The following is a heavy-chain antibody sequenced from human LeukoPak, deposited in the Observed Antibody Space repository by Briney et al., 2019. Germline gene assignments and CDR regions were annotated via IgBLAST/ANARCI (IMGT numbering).Heavy chain of an antibody. CDR2: INGDGRNI. J-gene: IGHJ6*03. Sequence: GGSLRLSCVASGFTFSSYWMHWVRQDPRKGLVWVSRINGDGRNINYADSVRGRFTISRDNAKNTLYLQMNTLRDEDTAVYYCVREKEQERLYYHMDVWGKGATVTVSS. V-gene: IGHV3-74*01. CDR3: VREKEQERLYYHMDV. D-gene: IGHD1-26*01. CDR1: GFTFSSYW.